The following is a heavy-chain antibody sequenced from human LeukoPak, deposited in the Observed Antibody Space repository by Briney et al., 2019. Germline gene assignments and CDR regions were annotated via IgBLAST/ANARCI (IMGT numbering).Heavy chain of an antibody. CDR3: ARVVPAAITGPFDY. Sequence: SETLSLTCAVYGGSFSGYYWSWIRQPPGKGLEWIGEINHSGSTDYNPSLKSRVTISVDTSKNQFSLKLSSVTAADTAVYYCARVVPAAITGPFDYWGQGTLVTVSS. CDR2: INHSGST. D-gene: IGHD2-2*02. V-gene: IGHV4-34*01. CDR1: GGSFSGYY. J-gene: IGHJ4*02.